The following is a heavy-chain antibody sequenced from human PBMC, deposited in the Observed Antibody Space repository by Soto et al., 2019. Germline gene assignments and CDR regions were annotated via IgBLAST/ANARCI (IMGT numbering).Heavy chain of an antibody. D-gene: IGHD6-19*01. V-gene: IGHV2-5*02. CDR3: AHIVVAGLGYYFDY. Sequence: QITLKESGPTLVKPTQTLTLTCTFSGFSLSSTRMAVGWIRQPPGKALEWLALIYWDDDKRYSPFLKSRLTITKDTTKNPVVLTMSTMDPMDTARYYCAHIVVAGLGYYFDYWGQGTLVTVSS. CDR1: GFSLSSTRMA. CDR2: IYWDDDK. J-gene: IGHJ4*02.